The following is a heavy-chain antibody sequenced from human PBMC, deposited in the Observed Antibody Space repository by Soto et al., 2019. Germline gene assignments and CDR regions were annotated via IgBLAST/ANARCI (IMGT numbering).Heavy chain of an antibody. J-gene: IGHJ4*02. CDR1: GFTFSTYW. CDR2: ITGDGSST. V-gene: IGHV3-74*01. CDR3: ATYETAPYYFDY. Sequence: GGSLRLSCAASGFTFSTYWMHWVRQAPGKGLVWVSRITGDGSSTSYADSVKARFTISRDNAKNTLYLQMNSLRAEDTAVYYCATYETAPYYFDYWGQGTLVTVSS. D-gene: IGHD3-22*01.